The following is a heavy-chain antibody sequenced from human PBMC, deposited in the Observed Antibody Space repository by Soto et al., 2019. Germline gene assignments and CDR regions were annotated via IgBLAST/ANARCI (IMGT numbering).Heavy chain of an antibody. V-gene: IGHV3-23*01. CDR2: ISGSGDTT. CDR3: AIFPIYDYGYDDDY. J-gene: IGHJ4*02. D-gene: IGHD4-17*01. CDR1: GFTFKRYA. Sequence: ESGGGLVKPGGSLRLSCAASGFTFKRYAMSWVRQAPGKGLDWVSTISGSGDTTYYKDSVKGRFTISRDNSKNTLYLQMNGLRAEDTAVYFCAIFPIYDYGYDDDYWGQGALVTVSS.